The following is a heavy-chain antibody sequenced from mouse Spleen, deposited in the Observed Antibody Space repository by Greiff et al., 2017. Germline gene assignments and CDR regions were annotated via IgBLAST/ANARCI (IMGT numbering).Heavy chain of an antibody. D-gene: IGHD1-1*01. CDR2: IYPGDGDT. V-gene: IGHV1-82*01. CDR1: GYAFSSSW. CDR3: ARDYGSSYVPYFDY. Sequence: QVQLQQSGPELVKPGASVKISCKASGYAFSSSWMNWVKQRPGKGLEWIGRIYPGDGDTNYNGKFKGKATLTADKSSSTAYMQLSSLTSEDSAVYFCARDYGSSYVPYFDYWGQGTTLTVSS. J-gene: IGHJ2*01.